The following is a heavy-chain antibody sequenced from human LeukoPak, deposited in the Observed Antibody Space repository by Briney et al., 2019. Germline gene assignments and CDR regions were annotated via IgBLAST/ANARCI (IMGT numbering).Heavy chain of an antibody. V-gene: IGHV4-4*07. D-gene: IGHD2-2*01. J-gene: IGHJ4*02. CDR3: ARGPGRVPAAMPLDY. Sequence: SETLSLTCSVSGGSMSSYYWSWIRQPAGKGLEWIGRIYTTGNTNYNPSLTSRVTISVDTSKNQFSLKLSSVTAADTAVYYCARGPGRVPAAMPLDYWGQGTLVTVSS. CDR1: GGSMSSYY. CDR2: IYTTGNT.